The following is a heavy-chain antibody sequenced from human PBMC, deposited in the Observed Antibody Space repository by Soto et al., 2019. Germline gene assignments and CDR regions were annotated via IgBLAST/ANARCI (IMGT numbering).Heavy chain of an antibody. J-gene: IGHJ5*02. CDR2: INHSGST. D-gene: IGHD6-6*01. CDR3: ARGKSSLVSSSGAWFDP. CDR1: GGSFSGYY. Sequence: QVQLQQWGAGLLKPSETLSLTCAVYGGSFSGYYWSWIRQPPGKGLEWIGEINHSGSTNYNPSLKSRVTISVDTSKNQFSLKLSSVTAADTAVYYCARGKSSLVSSSGAWFDPWGQGTLVTVSS. V-gene: IGHV4-34*01.